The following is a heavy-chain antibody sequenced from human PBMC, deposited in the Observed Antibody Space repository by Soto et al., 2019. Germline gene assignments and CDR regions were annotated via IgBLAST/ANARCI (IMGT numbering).Heavy chain of an antibody. J-gene: IGHJ2*01. V-gene: IGHV3-33*01. CDR1: GFTFSSYG. D-gene: IGHD6-13*01. Sequence: QVQLVESGGGVVQPGRSLRLSCAASGFTFSSYGMHWVRQAPGKGLEWVAVIWYDGSNKYYADSVKGRFTNSRDNSKNTLYLQMNSLRAEDTAVHYCARDQAADGTDRYWYFDLWGRGTLVTVSS. CDR3: ARDQAADGTDRYWYFDL. CDR2: IWYDGSNK.